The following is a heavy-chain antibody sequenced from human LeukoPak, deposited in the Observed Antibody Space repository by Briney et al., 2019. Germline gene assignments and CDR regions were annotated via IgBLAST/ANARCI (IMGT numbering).Heavy chain of an antibody. Sequence: GGSLILSCAVSGFNFSASSMHWVRQASGKGPEWVGHIRGKPNNYAPLYSVSVKGRFTMSRDDSKNTTSLQLSSLKTDDTSVYYCTSYPTTTAPYWGQGVLVTVSS. CDR3: TSYPTTTAPY. J-gene: IGHJ4*02. CDR1: GFNFSASS. D-gene: IGHD4-11*01. CDR2: IRGKPNNYAP. V-gene: IGHV3-73*01.